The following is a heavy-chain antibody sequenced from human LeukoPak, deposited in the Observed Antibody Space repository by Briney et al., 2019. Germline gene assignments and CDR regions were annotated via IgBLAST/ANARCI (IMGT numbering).Heavy chain of an antibody. V-gene: IGHV3-23*01. J-gene: IGHJ4*02. CDR1: GFTFSSYA. D-gene: IGHD1-26*01. Sequence: GGSLRLSCAASGFTFSSYAMSWVRQAPGKGLEWVSTISGGGASTYYADSVKGRFTISRDNSKNTLHLQMNSLRAEDTAVYYCAKSRIVLVHYFDYWGQGTLVTVSS. CDR3: AKSRIVLVHYFDY. CDR2: ISGGGAST.